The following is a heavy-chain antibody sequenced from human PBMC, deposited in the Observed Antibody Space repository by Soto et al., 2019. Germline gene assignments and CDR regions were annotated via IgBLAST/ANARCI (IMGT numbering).Heavy chain of an antibody. Sequence: SLRLSCAASGFTFSSYSMNWVRQAPGKGLEWVSSISSSSSYIYYADSVKGRFTISRDNAKNSLYLQMNSLRAEDTAVYYCAREVVVAATGSFDYWGQGTLVTVSS. D-gene: IGHD2-15*01. CDR3: AREVVVAATGSFDY. J-gene: IGHJ4*02. CDR2: ISSSSSYI. CDR1: GFTFSSYS. V-gene: IGHV3-21*01.